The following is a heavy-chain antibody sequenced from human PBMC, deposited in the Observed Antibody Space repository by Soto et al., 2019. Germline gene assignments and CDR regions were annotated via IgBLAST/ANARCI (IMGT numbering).Heavy chain of an antibody. CDR3: ARPHWGSDYITRPYDS. D-gene: IGHD4-4*01. J-gene: IGHJ4*02. V-gene: IGHV3-30-3*01. CDR1: GFTFSSYA. Sequence: QVQLVESGGGVVQPGRSLRLSCAASGFTFSSYAIHWVRQAPGKGLEWVAVISYDGGEKYYADPVKGRFTISRDNSKNTLYLQMNSLRPDDTAVYYCARPHWGSDYITRPYDSWGQGTLVTVSS. CDR2: ISYDGGEK.